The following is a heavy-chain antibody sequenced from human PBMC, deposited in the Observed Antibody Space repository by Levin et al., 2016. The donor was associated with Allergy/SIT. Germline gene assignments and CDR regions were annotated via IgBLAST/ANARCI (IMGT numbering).Heavy chain of an antibody. CDR3: ARGSGLSGYFSS. J-gene: IGHJ4*02. D-gene: IGHD3-22*01. Sequence: GGSLRLSCAASGFTFRNYVLAWVRQAPGKGLQWVSSITGSGDGTFYADSVKGRFTISRDNSRNTLYLQMNSLRAEDTAVYYCARGSGLSGYFSSWGQGTLVTVSS. CDR2: ITGSGDGT. CDR1: GFTFRNYV. V-gene: IGHV3-23*01.